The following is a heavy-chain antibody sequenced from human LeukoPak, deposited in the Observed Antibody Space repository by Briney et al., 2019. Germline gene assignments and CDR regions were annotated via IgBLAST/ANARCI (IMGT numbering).Heavy chain of an antibody. J-gene: IGHJ4*02. Sequence: ASVKVSCKASGYTYTSYDINWVRQAPGQGLEWMGWMNPNSGNTGYAQKFQGRVTMTRNTSITTAYMELNSLNFDDTAVYYCVRGPHTSGWPQQYYWGQGTLVTVSS. CDR1: GYTYTSYD. V-gene: IGHV1-8*01. CDR2: MNPNSGNT. D-gene: IGHD6-19*01. CDR3: VRGPHTSGWPQQYY.